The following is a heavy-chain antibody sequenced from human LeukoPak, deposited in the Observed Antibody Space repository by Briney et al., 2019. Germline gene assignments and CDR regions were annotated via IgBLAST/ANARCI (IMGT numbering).Heavy chain of an antibody. CDR3: AKGGCSSTSCYVDY. D-gene: IGHD2-2*01. CDR2: ISWNSGSI. CDR1: GFTFDDYA. Sequence: PGRSLRLSCAASGFTFDDYAMHWVRQAPGKGLEWVSGISWNSGSIGYADSVKGRFTISRDNAKNSLYLQMNSLRAEDMALYYCAKGGCSSTSCYVDYWGQGTLVTVSS. J-gene: IGHJ4*02. V-gene: IGHV3-9*03.